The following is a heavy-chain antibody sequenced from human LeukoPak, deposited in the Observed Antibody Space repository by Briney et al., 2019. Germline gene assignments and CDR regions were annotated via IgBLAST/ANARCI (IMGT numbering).Heavy chain of an antibody. CDR2: IYSGGST. Sequence: PGGSLRLSCAASGFTVSSNYMSWVRQAPGKGLEWVSVIYSGGSTYYADSVKGRFTISRDNSKNTLYLQMNSLRAEDTAVYYCARDDCSSTSCYFGVDYWGQETLVTVSS. V-gene: IGHV3-53*01. J-gene: IGHJ4*02. D-gene: IGHD2-2*01. CDR1: GFTVSSNY. CDR3: ARDDCSSTSCYFGVDY.